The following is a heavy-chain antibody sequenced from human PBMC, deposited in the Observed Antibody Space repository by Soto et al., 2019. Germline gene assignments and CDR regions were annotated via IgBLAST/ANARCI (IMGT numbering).Heavy chain of an antibody. J-gene: IGHJ4*02. Sequence: SETLSLTCAVYGGSFSGYYWSWIRQPPGKGLEWIGEINHSGSTNYNPSLKSRVTISVDTSKNQFSLKLSSVTAADTAVYYCAGGIAAAGTAGFDYWGQGTLVTASS. D-gene: IGHD6-13*01. CDR1: GGSFSGYY. V-gene: IGHV4-34*01. CDR2: INHSGST. CDR3: AGGIAAAGTAGFDY.